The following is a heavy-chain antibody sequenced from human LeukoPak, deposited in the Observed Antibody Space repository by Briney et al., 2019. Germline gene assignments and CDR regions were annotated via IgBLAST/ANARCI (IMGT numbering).Heavy chain of an antibody. J-gene: IGHJ6*04. V-gene: IGHV3-21*01. CDR1: GFTFSSYS. CDR2: ISSSSSYI. CDR3: ARDRVPKDTAMTSNQNYYGMDV. Sequence: PGGSLRLSCAASGFTFSSYSMNWVRQAPGKGLEWVSSISSSSSYIYYADSVKGRFTISRDNAKKSLYLQMNSLRAEDTAVYYCARDRVPKDTAMTSNQNYYGMDVWGKGATVTVSS. D-gene: IGHD5-18*01.